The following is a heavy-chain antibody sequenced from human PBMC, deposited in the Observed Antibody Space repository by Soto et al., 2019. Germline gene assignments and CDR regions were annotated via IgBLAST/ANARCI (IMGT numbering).Heavy chain of an antibody. CDR2: IYWDDDH. D-gene: IGHD3-10*01. Sequence: QITLRESGPALVRPTQTLTLTCTFSGFSLSSNGVGVGWIRQPPGKALEWLALIYWDDDHRYSPSLKTRLTLTKDTSNNQVVLTMTNLDPVDTARYYCAREMYYSTYFDSWGQGTLVTVSS. CDR3: AREMYYSTYFDS. CDR1: GFSLSSNGVG. J-gene: IGHJ4*02. V-gene: IGHV2-5*02.